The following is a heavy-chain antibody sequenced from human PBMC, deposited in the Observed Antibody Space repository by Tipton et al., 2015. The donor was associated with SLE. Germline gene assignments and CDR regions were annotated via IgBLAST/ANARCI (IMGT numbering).Heavy chain of an antibody. Sequence: QSGPEVKKPGASVKVSCRASGYTFSNNGTSWVRQAPGQGLEWMGWISVYSGDTQYAQKFQGRVTMTTDTSASTAYMELRSLRSDDTAVYYCARGFGDPFDYWGQGTLATVSS. CDR2: ISVYSGDT. CDR1: GYTFSNNG. V-gene: IGHV1-18*01. J-gene: IGHJ4*02. D-gene: IGHD3-16*01. CDR3: ARGFGDPFDY.